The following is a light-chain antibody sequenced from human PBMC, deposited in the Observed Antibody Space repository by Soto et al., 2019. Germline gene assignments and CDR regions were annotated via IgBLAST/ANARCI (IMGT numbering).Light chain of an antibody. CDR2: DVS. V-gene: IGLV2-11*01. CDR3: CSYAGSYTQV. J-gene: IGLJ1*01. Sequence: QSLLTQPRSVSGSPGQSGTISCTGTISDVVGYNYVSWYQQHPGKARKLMIYDVSKRPSGVPDRFSGSKSGNTASLTISGLQAEDEADYYCCSYAGSYTQVFGTGTKGTVL. CDR1: ISDVVGYNY.